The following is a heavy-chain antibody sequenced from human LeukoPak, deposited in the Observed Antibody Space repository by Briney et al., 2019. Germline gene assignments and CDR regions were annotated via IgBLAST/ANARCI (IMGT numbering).Heavy chain of an antibody. V-gene: IGHV3-74*01. CDR2: INSDGRDI. J-gene: IGHJ6*02. CDR1: GSTFSVYW. CDR3: TRGARDYGMDV. Sequence: PGGSLRLSCAASGSTFSVYWMHWVRQAPGKGLVWVSRINSDGRDISYADSVKGRFTISRDNPKNTLYLQMNNLRAEDTAVYYCTRGARDYGMDVWGQGTTVTVPS.